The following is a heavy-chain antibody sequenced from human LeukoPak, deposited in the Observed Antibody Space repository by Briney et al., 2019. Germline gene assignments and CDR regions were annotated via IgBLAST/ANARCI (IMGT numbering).Heavy chain of an antibody. J-gene: IGHJ4*02. Sequence: SETLSLTCTVSGGSISSYYWSWIRQPPGKGLEWIGYIYYSGSTNYNPSLKSRVTISVDTSKNQFSLKLSSVTAADTAVYYCARAIQLWSYYFDYWGQGTLVTVSS. CDR3: ARAIQLWSYYFDY. V-gene: IGHV4-59*01. CDR2: IYYSGST. D-gene: IGHD5-18*01. CDR1: GGSISSYY.